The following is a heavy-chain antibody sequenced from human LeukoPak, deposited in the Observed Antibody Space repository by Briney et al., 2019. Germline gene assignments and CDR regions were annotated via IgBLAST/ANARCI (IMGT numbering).Heavy chain of an antibody. CDR1: GFTFSDYS. J-gene: IGHJ3*01. CDR2: ISSSTNYI. Sequence: GGSLRLSCAASGFTFSDYSMNWVRQAPGKGLEWVSAISSSTNYIYYADSVRGRFTISRDNSKDTLYLQMNSLRAEDTAIYYCARDIQLSTWGLGTMVTVSS. V-gene: IGHV3-21*04. CDR3: ARDIQLST. D-gene: IGHD5-24*01.